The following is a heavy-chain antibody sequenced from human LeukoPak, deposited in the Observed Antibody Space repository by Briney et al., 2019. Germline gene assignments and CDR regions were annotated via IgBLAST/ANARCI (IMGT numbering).Heavy chain of an antibody. CDR2: AYYKAKWYN. J-gene: IGHJ6*02. CDR3: ARLKVTLVRGIIYAYYGLDV. CDR1: GDSVSSNSAA. Sequence: SQILSLTCALSGDSVSSNSAAWTSIRQSPSRGLECLGRAYYKAKWYNDYAVSVRSRITINPDTSRTQSSLQLRSVTPEDTAVYFCARLKVTLVRGIIYAYYGLDVWGQGTQVSVSS. V-gene: IGHV6-1*01. D-gene: IGHD3-10*01.